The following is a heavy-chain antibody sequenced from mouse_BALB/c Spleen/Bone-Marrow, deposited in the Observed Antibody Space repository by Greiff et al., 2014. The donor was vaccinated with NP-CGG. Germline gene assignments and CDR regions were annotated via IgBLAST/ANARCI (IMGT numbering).Heavy chain of an antibody. D-gene: IGHD4-1*01. J-gene: IGHJ2*01. CDR2: IDPEIGNT. CDR3: ARLFGTRDFDY. Sequence: VQLQQSGAELVRPGALVKLSCKASGFNIKDYFMHWVKQRREQGLEWIGWIDPEIGNTLYDPKFQGKASITADTSSNTAYLQLSSLTSEDTAVYYCARLFGTRDFDYWGQGTTLTVSS. CDR1: GFNIKDYF. V-gene: IGHV14-1*02.